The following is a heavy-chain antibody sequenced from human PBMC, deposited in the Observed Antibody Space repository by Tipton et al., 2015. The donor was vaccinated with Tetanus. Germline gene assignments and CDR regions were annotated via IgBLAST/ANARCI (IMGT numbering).Heavy chain of an antibody. Sequence: TLSLTCTVSGDSISRSYWSWIRQSPGKGLEWIGYIYIPEGTIYNPSLQSRVIISVDTSKSQVSLRLTSVTAADTAVYSCAGGLVRWYEPWGQGTLVSVSS. D-gene: IGHD3-10*01. CDR2: IYIPEGT. CDR1: GDSISRSY. J-gene: IGHJ5*02. CDR3: AGGLVRWYEP. V-gene: IGHV4-59*01.